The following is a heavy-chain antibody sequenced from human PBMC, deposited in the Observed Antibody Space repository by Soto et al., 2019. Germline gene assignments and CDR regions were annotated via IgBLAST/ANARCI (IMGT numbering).Heavy chain of an antibody. V-gene: IGHV3-53*01. Sequence: EVQLVESGGGLIQPGGSLRLSCAVSGFTVSNNYMSWVRQAPGKGLEGVSVIYSGGYTAYGDSVKGRFTISRDNSKNTLYLQKKRLGAPNPRVFIWATHPGGGGYWGQGTLVTVSS. CDR3: ATHPGGGGY. D-gene: IGHD3-10*01. CDR1: GFTVSNNY. J-gene: IGHJ4*02. CDR2: IYSGGYT.